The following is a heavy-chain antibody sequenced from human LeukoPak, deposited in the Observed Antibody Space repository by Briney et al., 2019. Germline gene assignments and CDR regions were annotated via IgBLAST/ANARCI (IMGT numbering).Heavy chain of an antibody. CDR3: ARDSHYDYGDYIFDY. CDR2: ITSTSNYI. Sequence: GGSLRLSFAPSGFNFNGYTMTWVRQAPGKGLEWVSSITSTSNYIYYADSLRGRFTISREHAKNSLYLRMNTLRAEDTAVYYCARDSHYDYGDYIFDYWGQGTLVTVSS. V-gene: IGHV3-21*01. J-gene: IGHJ4*02. CDR1: GFNFNGYT. D-gene: IGHD4-17*01.